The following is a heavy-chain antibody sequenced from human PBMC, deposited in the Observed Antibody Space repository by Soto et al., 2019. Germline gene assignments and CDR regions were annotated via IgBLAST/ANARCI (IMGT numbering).Heavy chain of an antibody. V-gene: IGHV4-39*01. Sequence: SETLSLTCAVSGGSITSHNYWSWVRQPPGKGLEWIGSIYYSGTTYYNPSLKSRVTISVDRSKNQFSLKLSSVTAADTAVYYCARHFSVDYFDYWGQGALVTSPQ. CDR2: IYYSGTT. CDR1: GGSITSHNY. CDR3: ARHFSVDYFDY. J-gene: IGHJ4*02.